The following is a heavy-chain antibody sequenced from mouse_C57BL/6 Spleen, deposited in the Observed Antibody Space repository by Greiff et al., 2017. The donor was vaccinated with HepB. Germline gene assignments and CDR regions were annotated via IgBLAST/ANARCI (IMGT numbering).Heavy chain of an antibody. D-gene: IGHD2-3*01. CDR1: GYTFTSYW. Sequence: QVQLQQPGAELVKPGASVKLSCKASGYTFTSYWMHWVKQRPGQGLEWIGMIHPNSGSTNYNEKFKSKATLTVDKSSSTAYMQLSSLTSEDSAVYYCARDDGYGGDYYAMDYWGQGTSVTVSS. CDR3: ARDDGYGGDYYAMDY. V-gene: IGHV1-64*01. CDR2: IHPNSGST. J-gene: IGHJ4*01.